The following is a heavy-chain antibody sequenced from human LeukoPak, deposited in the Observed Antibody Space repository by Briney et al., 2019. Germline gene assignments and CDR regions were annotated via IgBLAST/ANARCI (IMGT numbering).Heavy chain of an antibody. Sequence: SETLSLTCTVSNGSLNDYYWNWIRQPPGKGLEWIGQIFYKGNTNSNPSLKSRVTVSLDTSKNQFSLKLSSVTAADTAVYYCARAREFSSSSGRAYYFDYWGQGTLVTVSS. CDR2: IFYKGNT. D-gene: IGHD6-6*01. J-gene: IGHJ4*02. V-gene: IGHV4-59*01. CDR1: NGSLNDYY. CDR3: ARAREFSSSSGRAYYFDY.